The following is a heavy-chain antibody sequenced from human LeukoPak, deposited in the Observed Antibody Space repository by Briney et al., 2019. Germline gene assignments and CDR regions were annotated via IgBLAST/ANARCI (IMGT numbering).Heavy chain of an antibody. V-gene: IGHV3-23*01. CDR1: GFTFSSYA. D-gene: IGHD3-22*01. Sequence: GGSLRLPCAASGFTFSSYAMSWVRQAPGKGLEWVSAISGSGGSTYYADSVKGRFTISRDNSKNTLYLQMNSLRAEDTAVYYCARYYYDSSGFTTRFDYWGQGTLVTVSS. CDR2: ISGSGGST. J-gene: IGHJ4*02. CDR3: ARYYYDSSGFTTRFDY.